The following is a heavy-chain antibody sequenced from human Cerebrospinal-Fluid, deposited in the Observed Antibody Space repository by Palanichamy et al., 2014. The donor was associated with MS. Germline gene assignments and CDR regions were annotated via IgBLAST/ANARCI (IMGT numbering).Heavy chain of an antibody. CDR3: ARVRSGWYYFDY. D-gene: IGHD6-19*01. V-gene: IGHV4-59*01. J-gene: IGHJ4*02. Sequence: QDGAPGPGESLRRPCPSPCTVSGGSISSYYWSWIRQPPGKGLEWIGYIYYSGSTNYNPSLKSRVTISVDTSKNQFSLKLSSVTAADTAFYYCARVRSGWYYFDYWGQGTLLTVSS. CDR2: IYYSGST. CDR1: GGSISSYY.